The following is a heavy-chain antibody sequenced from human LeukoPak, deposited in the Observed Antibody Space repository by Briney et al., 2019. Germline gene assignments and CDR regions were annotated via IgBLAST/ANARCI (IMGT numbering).Heavy chain of an antibody. Sequence: GGSLRLSCAASGFTFSSYEMNWVRQAPGKGLEWVANIKQDGNEKYYVDSVKGRFTISRDNAKNSLYLQMNSLRVEDTAVYYCAKPITVSGATDGFDIWGQGTMVTASS. CDR2: IKQDGNEK. CDR1: GFTFSSYE. D-gene: IGHD3-3*01. V-gene: IGHV3-7*01. J-gene: IGHJ3*02. CDR3: AKPITVSGATDGFDI.